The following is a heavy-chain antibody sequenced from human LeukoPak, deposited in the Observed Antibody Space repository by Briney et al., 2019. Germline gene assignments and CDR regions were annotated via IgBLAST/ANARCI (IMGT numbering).Heavy chain of an antibody. J-gene: IGHJ4*02. V-gene: IGHV3-43*02. D-gene: IGHD3-10*01. Sequence: PGGSLRLSCAASGFNVAAYAMYWVRQLPGKSLEWVSLISGDIDTSSSAASVKGRFTTSRENSKNSLYLQMNSLTTEDTALYYCAIAYESGSFYRAFAYWGQGALVTVSS. CDR2: ISGDIDTS. CDR1: GFNVAAYA. CDR3: AIAYESGSFYRAFAY.